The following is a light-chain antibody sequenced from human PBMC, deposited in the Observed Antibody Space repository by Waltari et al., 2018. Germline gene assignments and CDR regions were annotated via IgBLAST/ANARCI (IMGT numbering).Light chain of an antibody. Sequence: LLTQSPVSLSASVGDTVTLTCRASEDIRNYLAWVQQKPGKAPTLLTFGVSTLHSGVPSRFSGRGSVTDFTLTITGLQPEDFATYYCQNLATYPLSFGGGTKVEI. J-gene: IGKJ4*01. CDR3: QNLATYPLS. CDR2: GVS. CDR1: EDIRNY. V-gene: IGKV1-9*01.